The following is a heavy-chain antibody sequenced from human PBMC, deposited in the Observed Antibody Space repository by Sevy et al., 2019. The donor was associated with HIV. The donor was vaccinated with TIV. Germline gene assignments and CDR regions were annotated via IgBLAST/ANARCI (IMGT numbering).Heavy chain of an antibody. CDR3: ARDPSSRSSIIAADNWFDP. V-gene: IGHV3-21*01. D-gene: IGHD6-13*01. CDR1: GFTFSSYS. CDR2: ISSSSSYI. J-gene: IGHJ5*02. Sequence: GGSLRLSCAASGFTFSSYSMNWVRQAPGKGLEWVSSISSSSSYIYYAVSVKGRFTISRDNAKNSLYLQMNSLRAEDTAVYYCARDPSSRSSIIAADNWFDPWGQGTLVTVSS.